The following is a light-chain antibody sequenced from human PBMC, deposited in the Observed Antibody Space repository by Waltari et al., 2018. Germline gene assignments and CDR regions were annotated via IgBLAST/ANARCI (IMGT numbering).Light chain of an antibody. CDR2: WAS. CDR1: QNVLSSSNNKNS. Sequence: DIQMTQSPGSLAVSLGERATINCKPSQNVLSSSNNKNSLAWYQPKPGQPPRLLIYWASIRESGSPARFSGSGSGTDFTLTISSLQAEDVAVYYCQQYYTTPYTFGQGTKLEIK. J-gene: IGKJ2*01. CDR3: QQYYTTPYT. V-gene: IGKV4-1*01.